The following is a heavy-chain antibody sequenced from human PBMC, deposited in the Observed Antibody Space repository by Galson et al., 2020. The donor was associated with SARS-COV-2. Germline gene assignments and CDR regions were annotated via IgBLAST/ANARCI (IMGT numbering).Heavy chain of an antibody. CDR3: ARGFDWFDP. CDR2: INHRGST. CDR1: GGSFKNYY. V-gene: IGHV4-34*01. Sequence: SETLSLTCAVYGGSFKNYYWTWIRQSPGKGLQWIGEINHRGSTNYDPSLQGRVAMSVDTSKNQFSLRLSSVTAADTAVYYCARGFDWFDPWGQGTLVTVSS. J-gene: IGHJ5*02.